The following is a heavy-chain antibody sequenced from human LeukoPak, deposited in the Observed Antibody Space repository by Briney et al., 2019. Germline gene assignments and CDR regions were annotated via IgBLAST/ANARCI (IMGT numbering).Heavy chain of an antibody. J-gene: IGHJ4*02. Sequence: ASVKVSCKASGYTFTGYYMHWVRQAPGQGLGWMGWINPNSGGTNYAQKFQGRVTMTRDTSISTAYMELSRLRSDDTAVYYCARSVQNIRLEHDYWGQGTLVTVSS. CDR2: INPNSGGT. V-gene: IGHV1-2*02. CDR1: GYTFTGYY. D-gene: IGHD1-1*01. CDR3: ARSVQNIRLEHDY.